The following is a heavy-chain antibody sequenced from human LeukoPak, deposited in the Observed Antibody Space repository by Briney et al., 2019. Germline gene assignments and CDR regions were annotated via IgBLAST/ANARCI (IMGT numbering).Heavy chain of an antibody. J-gene: IGHJ4*02. CDR1: GFTFSSYG. D-gene: IGHD2-2*01. V-gene: IGHV3-30*18. Sequence: GRSLRLSCAASGFTFSSYGMHWVRQAPGKGLEWMAVISYDGSNKYYADSVKGRFTISRDNSKNTLYLQMNSLRAEDTAVYYCAKDDVAIVVVPAAAFDYWGQGTLVTVSS. CDR3: AKDDVAIVVVPAAAFDY. CDR2: ISYDGSNK.